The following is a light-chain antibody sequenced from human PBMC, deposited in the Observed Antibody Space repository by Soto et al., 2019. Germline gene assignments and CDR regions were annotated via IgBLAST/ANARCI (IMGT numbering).Light chain of an antibody. CDR3: QQYKNWPL. V-gene: IGKV3-15*01. J-gene: IGKJ5*01. Sequence: IAMTQSPATLSVSQREGVTLYCRAGQSVRSHLAWYQQKPGQPPRLLIYGASTRATGIPARFSGSGFGTEFTLTISSLQSDDFAVYYCQQYKNWPLFGQGTQLDI. CDR2: GAS. CDR1: QSVRSH.